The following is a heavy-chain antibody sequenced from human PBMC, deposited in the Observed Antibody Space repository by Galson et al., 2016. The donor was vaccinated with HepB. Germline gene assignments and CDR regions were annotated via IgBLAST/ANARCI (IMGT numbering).Heavy chain of an antibody. CDR2: ISSSSSTI. Sequence: SLRLSCAASGFTFSRYTMNWVRQAPGKGLEWVSYISSSSSTIYYADSVKGRFTISRDNAKNSLYLQVNSLRDEDTAVYYCARTLFSIGSYWYFDYWGQGTLITVSS. J-gene: IGHJ4*02. D-gene: IGHD1-26*01. CDR1: GFTFSRYT. CDR3: ARTLFSIGSYWYFDY. V-gene: IGHV3-48*02.